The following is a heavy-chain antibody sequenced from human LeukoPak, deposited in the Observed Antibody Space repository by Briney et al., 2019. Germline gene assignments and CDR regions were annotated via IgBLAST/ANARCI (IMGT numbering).Heavy chain of an antibody. V-gene: IGHV4-39*07. CDR1: GGSISSSSYY. J-gene: IGHJ4*02. Sequence: SETLFLICTVSGGSISSSSYYWGWIRQPPGKGLEWIGSIYYSGSTYYNPSLKSRVTLSVDTSKNQFSLKLSSVTAADTAVYYCARDGGRLGATFNWGQGTLVTVSS. CDR2: IYYSGST. D-gene: IGHD1-26*01. CDR3: ARDGGRLGATFN.